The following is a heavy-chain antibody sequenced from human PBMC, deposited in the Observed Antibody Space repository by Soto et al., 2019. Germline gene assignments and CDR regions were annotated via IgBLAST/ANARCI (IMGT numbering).Heavy chain of an antibody. Sequence: GASLKISCKGSGYSFTSYWISWVRQMPGKGLEWMGRIDPSDSYTNYSPSFQGHVTISADKSISTAYLQWSSLKASDTAMYYCAIEMATISDYYGMDVWGQGTTVTVSS. CDR3: AIEMATISDYYGMDV. D-gene: IGHD5-12*01. CDR1: GYSFTSYW. V-gene: IGHV5-10-1*01. CDR2: IDPSDSYT. J-gene: IGHJ6*02.